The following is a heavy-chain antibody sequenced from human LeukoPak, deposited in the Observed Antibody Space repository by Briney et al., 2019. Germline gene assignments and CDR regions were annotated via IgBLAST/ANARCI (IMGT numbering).Heavy chain of an antibody. CDR3: ARCPPDITATRDWFDP. D-gene: IGHD1-7*01. J-gene: IGHJ5*02. V-gene: IGHV1-2*02. CDR2: INPNSGGT. CDR1: GYTFTGYY. Sequence: ASVKVSCKASGYTFTGYYVHWVRQAPGQGLEWIGWINPNSGGTNYAQKFQGRVTMTRDTSTSTAFMDLSRLRSDDTAVYYCARCPPDITATRDWFDPWGQGTLVTVSS.